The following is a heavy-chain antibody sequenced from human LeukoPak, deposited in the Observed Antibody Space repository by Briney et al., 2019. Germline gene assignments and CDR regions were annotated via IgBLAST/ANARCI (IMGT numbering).Heavy chain of an antibody. D-gene: IGHD6-19*01. CDR1: GYTFTGYY. Sequence: ASVKVSCKASGYTFTGYYMHWVRQAPGQGLEWMGGINPNNGGTNFAQKFQGRVTMTSDTSISTAYMEPSSLRSEDTAVYYCAKGTSSGWYYFDYWGQGTLVTVSS. CDR3: AKGTSSGWYYFDY. V-gene: IGHV1-2*02. J-gene: IGHJ4*02. CDR2: INPNNGGT.